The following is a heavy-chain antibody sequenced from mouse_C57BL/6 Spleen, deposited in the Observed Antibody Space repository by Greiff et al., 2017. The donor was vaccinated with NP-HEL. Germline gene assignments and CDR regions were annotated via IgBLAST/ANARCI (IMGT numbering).Heavy chain of an antibody. V-gene: IGHV1-85*01. CDR1: GYTFTSYD. CDR2: IYPRDGST. D-gene: IGHD2-4*01. Sequence: VKLMESGPELVKPGASVKLSCKASGYTFTSYDINWVKQRPGQGLEWIGWIYPRDGSTKYNEKFKGKATLTVDTSSSTAYMELHSLTSEDSAVYFCARDYYDYDWWYFDVWGTGTTVTVSS. CDR3: ARDYYDYDWWYFDV. J-gene: IGHJ1*03.